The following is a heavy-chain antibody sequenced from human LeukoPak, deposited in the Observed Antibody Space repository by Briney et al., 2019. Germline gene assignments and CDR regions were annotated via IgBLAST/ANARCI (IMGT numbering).Heavy chain of an antibody. V-gene: IGHV4-61*01. CDR2: ISYSGNT. J-gene: IGHJ4*02. D-gene: IGHD3-3*01. CDR1: GGSVSSNNHY. CDR3: ARDLPFFGFN. Sequence: SETLSLTCSVSGGSVSSNNHYWTWIRQPPGKGQEWIGYISYSGNTYYNPSLKSRVTMSVDTSKNQFSLKLSSVTAADTAVYYCARDLPFFGFNWGQGTLVTVSS.